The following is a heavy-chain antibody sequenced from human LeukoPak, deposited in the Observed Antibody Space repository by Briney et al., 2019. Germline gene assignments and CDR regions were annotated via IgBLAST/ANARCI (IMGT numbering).Heavy chain of an antibody. Sequence: SETLSLTCTVSGGSISSYYWSWIRQPAGKGLEWIGRIYTSGSTNYNPSLKSRVTMSVDTSKNQFSLNLSSVTAADTAVYYCSRVGVTADFDYWGQGTLVTVSS. CDR2: IYTSGST. D-gene: IGHD1-26*01. CDR1: GGSISSYY. CDR3: SRVGVTADFDY. J-gene: IGHJ4*02. V-gene: IGHV4-4*07.